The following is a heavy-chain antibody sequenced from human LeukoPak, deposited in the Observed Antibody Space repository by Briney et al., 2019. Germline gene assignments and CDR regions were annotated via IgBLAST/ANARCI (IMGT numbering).Heavy chain of an antibody. CDR1: GFTFSSYS. J-gene: IGHJ4*02. D-gene: IGHD4-17*01. CDR3: AKDHYGDFDY. V-gene: IGHV3-21*04. Sequence: GGSLRLSRAASGFTFSSYSLNWVRQAPGMGLEWVSSISSSSSYIYYADSVKGRFTISRDNAKNSLYLQMNSLRAEDTAVYYCAKDHYGDFDYWGQGTLVTVSS. CDR2: ISSSSSYI.